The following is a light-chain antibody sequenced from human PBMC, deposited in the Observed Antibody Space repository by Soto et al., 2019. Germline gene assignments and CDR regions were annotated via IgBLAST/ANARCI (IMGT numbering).Light chain of an antibody. CDR2: DVR. J-gene: IGLJ2*01. V-gene: IGLV2-14*03. CDR1: SSDVGGYNY. Sequence: QAVVTQPASVSGSPGQSITISCTGTSSDVGGYNYVSWYQHHPGKAPKLMIYDVRIRPSGVSNRFAGSKSGNTASLTISGLQAEDEADYYCSSYATSSGVVFGGGTKVTVL. CDR3: SSYATSSGVV.